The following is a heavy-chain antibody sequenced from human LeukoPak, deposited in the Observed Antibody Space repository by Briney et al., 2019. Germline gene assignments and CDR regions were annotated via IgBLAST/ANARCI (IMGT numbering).Heavy chain of an antibody. J-gene: IGHJ6*02. CDR3: ARVSIFGELYCYYGMDV. D-gene: IGHD3-3*01. Sequence: PGGPLRLSCAASGFTVSSNYMSWVRQAPGKGLEWVSVIYSGGSTYYADSVKGRFTISRDNSKNTLYLQMNSLRAEDTAVYYCARVSIFGELYCYYGMDVWGQGTTVTVSS. CDR1: GFTVSSNY. CDR2: IYSGGST. V-gene: IGHV3-66*01.